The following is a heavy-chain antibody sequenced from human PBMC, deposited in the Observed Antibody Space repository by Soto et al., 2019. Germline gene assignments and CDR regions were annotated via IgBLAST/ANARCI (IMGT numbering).Heavy chain of an antibody. V-gene: IGHV3-74*01. Sequence: EVQLGESGGGLVQPGGSLRLSCAASGFTFSSYWMHWVRQAPGKGLVWVSRINSDESSTSYADSVKGRFTISRDNAKNTLYLQMNSRRAEDTAVYYCARGLKGYYGVDVWGQGTTVTVSS. J-gene: IGHJ6*02. D-gene: IGHD3-22*01. CDR1: GFTFSSYW. CDR2: INSDESST. CDR3: ARGLKGYYGVDV.